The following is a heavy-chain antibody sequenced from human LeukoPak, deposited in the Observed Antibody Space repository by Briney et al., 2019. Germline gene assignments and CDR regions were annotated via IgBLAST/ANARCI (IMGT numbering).Heavy chain of an antibody. J-gene: IGHJ4*02. CDR3: AKDRRGGYYDSSSYSFDY. CDR2: ISGSGGST. Sequence: PGGSLRLSCAASGFTFSSYAMSWVRQAPGKGLEWVSAISGSGGSTYYADSVKGRFTISRDNSKNTLYLQMNSLRAEDTAVYYCAKDRRGGYYDSSSYSFDYWGQGTLVTVSS. D-gene: IGHD3-22*01. V-gene: IGHV3-23*01. CDR1: GFTFSSYA.